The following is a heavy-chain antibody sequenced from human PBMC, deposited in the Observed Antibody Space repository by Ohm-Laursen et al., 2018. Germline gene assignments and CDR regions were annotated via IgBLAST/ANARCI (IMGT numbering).Heavy chain of an antibody. D-gene: IGHD6-13*01. Sequence: SLRLSCAASGFTFSDHCMTWVRQAPGKGLEWVANIKQDGSQKYYLDSVKGRFTISRDNAKNSLYLQMNSLRAEDTAVYYCAGDRNSNTWSYYWGQGTLVTVS. CDR2: IKQDGSQK. J-gene: IGHJ4*02. V-gene: IGHV3-7*01. CDR3: AGDRNSNTWSYY. CDR1: GFTFSDHC.